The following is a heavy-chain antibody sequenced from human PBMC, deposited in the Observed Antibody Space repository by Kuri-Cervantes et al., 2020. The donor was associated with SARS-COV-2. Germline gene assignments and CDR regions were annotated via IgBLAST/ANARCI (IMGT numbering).Heavy chain of an antibody. V-gene: IGHV3-21*01. J-gene: IGHJ3*02. Sequence: GGSLRLSCTASGFTFSSYSMNWVRQAPGKGLEWVSAISSTSTYINYVDSVKGRFTISRDNAKNSLYLQMNSLRAEDTAVYYCAREGELRAFDIWGQGTMVTVSS. D-gene: IGHD1-26*01. CDR3: AREGELRAFDI. CDR2: ISSTSTYI. CDR1: GFTFSSYS.